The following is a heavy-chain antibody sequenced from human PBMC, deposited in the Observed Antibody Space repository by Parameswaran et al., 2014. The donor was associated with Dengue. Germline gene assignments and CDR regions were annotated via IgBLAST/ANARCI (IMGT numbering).Heavy chain of an antibody. V-gene: IGHV3-48*02. Sequence: VRQAPGKGLEWVSYISSSSSTIYYADSVKGRFTISRDNAKNSLYLQMNSLRDEDTAVYYCARESRYLATVTTDIWGQGTMVTVSS. CDR3: ARESRYLATVTTDI. J-gene: IGHJ3*02. CDR2: ISSSSSTI. D-gene: IGHD4-17*01.